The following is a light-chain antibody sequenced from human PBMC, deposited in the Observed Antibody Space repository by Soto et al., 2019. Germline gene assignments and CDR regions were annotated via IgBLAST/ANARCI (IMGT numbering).Light chain of an antibody. CDR1: QSISSW. Sequence: DIQMTQSPSTLSASVGDRVTITCRASQSISSWLAWYQQKPGKAPKLLIYKASSLESGVPSRFSGSESGTEFTLTISSLQPDDFATYYCQQYDTYSSWMFGQGTKVEVK. CDR3: QQYDTYSSWM. CDR2: KAS. J-gene: IGKJ1*01. V-gene: IGKV1-5*03.